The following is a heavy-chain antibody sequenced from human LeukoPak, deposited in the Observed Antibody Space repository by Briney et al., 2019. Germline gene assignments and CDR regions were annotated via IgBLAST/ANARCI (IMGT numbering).Heavy chain of an antibody. CDR2: MNPNSGNT. CDR1: GYTFTSYD. CDR3: ARGLPRDYYDSSRWFDP. Sequence: GASVKVSCKASGYTFTSYDINWVRQATGQGLEWMGWMNPNSGNTGYAQKFQGRVTTTRNTSISTAYMELSSLRSEDTAVYYCARGLPRDYYDSSRWFDPWGQGTLVTVSS. J-gene: IGHJ5*02. D-gene: IGHD3-22*01. V-gene: IGHV1-8*01.